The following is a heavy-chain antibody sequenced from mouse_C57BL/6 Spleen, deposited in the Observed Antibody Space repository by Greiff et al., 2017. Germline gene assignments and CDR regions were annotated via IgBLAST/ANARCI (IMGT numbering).Heavy chain of an antibody. V-gene: IGHV14-4*01. J-gene: IGHJ3*01. CDR3: TTDTVPYGNQCAY. CDR2: IDPENGDT. CDR1: GFNIKDDY. D-gene: IGHD2-1*01. Sequence: VQLKESGAELVRPGASVKLSCTASGFNIKDDYMHWVKQRPEQGLEWIGWIDPENGDTEYASKFQGKATITADTSSNTAYLQLSSLTSEDTAVYYCTTDTVPYGNQCAYWGQGTLVTVSA.